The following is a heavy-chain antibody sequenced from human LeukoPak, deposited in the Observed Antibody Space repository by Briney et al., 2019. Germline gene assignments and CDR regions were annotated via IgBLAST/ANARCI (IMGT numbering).Heavy chain of an antibody. CDR1: GYTFTSYY. V-gene: IGHV1-46*01. CDR2: INPSGGST. CDR3: ARDSVAYYYDSSGPIDY. Sequence: ASVKVSCKASGYTFTSYYMHWVRQAPGQGLEWMGIINPSGGSTSYAQKFQGRVTMTRDTSTSTVYMELSSLRSEDTAVYYCARDSVAYYYDSSGPIDYWGQGTLVTVSS. J-gene: IGHJ4*02. D-gene: IGHD3-22*01.